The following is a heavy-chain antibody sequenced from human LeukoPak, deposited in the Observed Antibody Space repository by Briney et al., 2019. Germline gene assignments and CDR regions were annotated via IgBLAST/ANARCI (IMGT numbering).Heavy chain of an antibody. CDR1: GFTFSDYY. J-gene: IGHJ4*02. CDR3: AIVSGGDYFDY. D-gene: IGHD3-10*01. V-gene: IGHV3-11*01. CDR2: ISNTGGTI. Sequence: GSLTLSCAASGFTFSDYYMIWIRPAPGQGLEWVSYISNTGGTIYYADSVKGRFTISRDNAKNSLYLQMNNLRVEDTAVYYCAIVSGGDYFDYWGQGTLVTVSS.